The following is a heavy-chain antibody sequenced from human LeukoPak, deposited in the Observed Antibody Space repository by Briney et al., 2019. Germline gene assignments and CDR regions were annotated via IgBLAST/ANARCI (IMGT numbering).Heavy chain of an antibody. J-gene: IGHJ4*02. V-gene: IGHV4-31*03. Sequence: PSETLSLTCTVSGGSISSGGYYWSWIRQHPGKGLEWIGYIYYSGSTYYNPSLKSRVTISVDTSKNQFSLKLSSVTAADTAVYYCARALMVATTYYFDYWGQGTLVTVSS. CDR3: ARALMVATTYYFDY. CDR2: IYYSGST. D-gene: IGHD5-12*01. CDR1: GGSISSGGYY.